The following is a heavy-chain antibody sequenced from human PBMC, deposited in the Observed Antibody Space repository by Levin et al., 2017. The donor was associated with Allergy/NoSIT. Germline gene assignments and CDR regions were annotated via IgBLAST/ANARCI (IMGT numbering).Heavy chain of an antibody. CDR2: ISAHNGNS. CDR1: GYTFTRFG. J-gene: IGHJ4*02. CDR3: AACITLVRGVTKYHFDY. Sequence: GESLKISCKASGYTFTRFGVSWVRQAPGQGLEWMGWISAHNGNSNYAQKFQGRVTMTTDTSTSTAYMELMSLTSDDTAVYYCAACITLVRGVTKYHFDYWGQGTLVTVSS. D-gene: IGHD3-10*01. V-gene: IGHV1-18*01.